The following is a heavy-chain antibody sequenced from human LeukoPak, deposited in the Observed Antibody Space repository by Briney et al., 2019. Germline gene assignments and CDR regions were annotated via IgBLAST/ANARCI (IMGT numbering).Heavy chain of an antibody. D-gene: IGHD5-12*01. Sequence: PSETLSLTCTVSGGSISSSGYYWGWIRQPPGKGLEWIGSIYYSGSTYYNPSLKSRVTISVDTSKNQFSLKLSSVTAADTAVYYCARDLGNSGYDSHFDYWGQGTLVTVSS. CDR1: GGSISSSGYY. CDR3: ARDLGNSGYDSHFDY. V-gene: IGHV4-39*07. J-gene: IGHJ4*02. CDR2: IYYSGST.